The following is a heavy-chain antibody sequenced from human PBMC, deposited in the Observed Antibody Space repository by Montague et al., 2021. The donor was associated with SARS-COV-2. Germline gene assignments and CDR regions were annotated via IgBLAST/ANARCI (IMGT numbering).Heavy chain of an antibody. CDR2: LCNGGTT. V-gene: IGHV4-39*02. D-gene: IGHD3-16*01. CDR1: GGSISSSTYY. CDR3: ARTSKLRESSSGNYYYHAMDV. J-gene: IGHJ6*02. Sequence: SETLSLTCNVSGGSISSSTYYWGWIRQPPGKGLEWIGNLCNGGTTYCSPSLKSRVTISVDTSKNHFSLNMASVTAADTAVYYCARTSKLRESSSGNYYYHAMDVWGQGTTVTVSS.